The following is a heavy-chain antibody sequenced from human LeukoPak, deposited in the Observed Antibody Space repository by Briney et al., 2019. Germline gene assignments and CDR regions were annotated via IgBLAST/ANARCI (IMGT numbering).Heavy chain of an antibody. CDR2: ISSSSSYI. Sequence: GGSLRLSCAASGFTFSSYSMNWVRQAPGKGLEWVSSISSSSSYIYYADSVKGRFTISRDNAKNSLYLQMNRLRAEDTAVYYCARRHAKDGAFDIWGQGTMVTVSS. V-gene: IGHV3-21*01. J-gene: IGHJ3*02. CDR1: GFTFSSYS. CDR3: ARRHAKDGAFDI. D-gene: IGHD2-2*01.